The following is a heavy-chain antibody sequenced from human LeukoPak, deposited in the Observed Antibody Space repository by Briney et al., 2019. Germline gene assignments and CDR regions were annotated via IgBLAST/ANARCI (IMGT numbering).Heavy chain of an antibody. J-gene: IGHJ4*02. D-gene: IGHD6-19*01. V-gene: IGHV4-59*01. CDR2: IYYSGST. CDR1: GGSMSNYY. CDR3: VRGSGWYYL. Sequence: SETLSLPCTVSGGSMSNYYWRWIRQPPGKGLEWIGYIYYSGSTNYNPSLKSRVTISVDTSKNQFSLRLSSVTAADTAVYYCVRGSGWYYLWGQGTLVTVSS.